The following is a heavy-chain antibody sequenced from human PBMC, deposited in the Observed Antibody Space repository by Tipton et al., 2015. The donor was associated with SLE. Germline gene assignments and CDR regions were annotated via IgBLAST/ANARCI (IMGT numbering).Heavy chain of an antibody. CDR1: GGSINNYY. Sequence: TLSLTCTVSGGSINNYYWSWIRQPPGKGPEWIGYIFYSTTNYNPPLKSRVSISVDTSKNQFSLKLSSVTTADTAVYYCARKSLVEDLWGQGTLVTVSS. D-gene: IGHD6-6*01. J-gene: IGHJ4*02. V-gene: IGHV4-59*01. CDR3: ARKSLVEDL. CDR2: IFYSTT.